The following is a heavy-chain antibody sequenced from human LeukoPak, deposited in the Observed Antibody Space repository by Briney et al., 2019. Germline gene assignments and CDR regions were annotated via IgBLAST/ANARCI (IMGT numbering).Heavy chain of an antibody. J-gene: IGHJ4*02. CDR3: AKKGRAMAHFDY. CDR1: GFTFSSYG. CDR2: IRYDGSNK. Sequence: GGSLRLSCAASGFTFSSYGMHWVRRAPGKGLEWVAFIRYDGSNKYYADSVKGRFTISRDNSKNTLYLQMNSLRAEDTAVYYCAKKGRAMAHFDYWGQGTLVTVSS. D-gene: IGHD5-18*01. V-gene: IGHV3-30*02.